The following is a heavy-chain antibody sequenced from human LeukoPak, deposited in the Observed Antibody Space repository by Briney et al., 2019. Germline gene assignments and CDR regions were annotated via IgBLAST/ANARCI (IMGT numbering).Heavy chain of an antibody. Sequence: GGSLRLSCAASGFNFGGFSMSWVRQAPGKGLEWVTHMSEYGSDIFYVDSVKGRFTISRDNAKNSLYLQMNSLRAEDTALYYCARVREVWFGELFGYMDVWGKGTTVTVSS. CDR2: MSEYGSDI. D-gene: IGHD3-10*01. CDR3: ARVREVWFGELFGYMDV. V-gene: IGHV3-7*03. J-gene: IGHJ6*03. CDR1: GFNFGGFS.